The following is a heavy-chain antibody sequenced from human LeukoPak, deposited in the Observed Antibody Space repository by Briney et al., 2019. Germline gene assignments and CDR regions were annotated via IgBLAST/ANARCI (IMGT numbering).Heavy chain of an antibody. D-gene: IGHD4/OR15-4a*01. CDR2: ISDSGGIT. V-gene: IGHV3-23*01. J-gene: IGHJ4*02. Sequence: GGSLRLSCAASGFTFSSYGMNWVRQAPGKGLEWVSGISDSGGITYYADPVKGRFTISRDNSKNTLYLQMNSLRAEDTAVYYCAKEDRGALFDYWGQGTQVTVSS. CDR3: AKEDRGALFDY. CDR1: GFTFSSYG.